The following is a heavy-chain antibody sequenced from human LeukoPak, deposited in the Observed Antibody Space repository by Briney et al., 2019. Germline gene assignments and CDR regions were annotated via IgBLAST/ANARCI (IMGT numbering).Heavy chain of an antibody. CDR2: ISGSGGST. Sequence: GASLRLSCAASGFTFSSYAMSWVRLAPGKGLEWVSIISGSGGSTYSADSVKGRFTISRDNSKNTLYLRMNSLRAEDTAVYYCAKATPAAPSASRYYDYWGQGSLVTVSS. V-gene: IGHV3-23*01. CDR1: GFTFSSYA. CDR3: AKATPAAPSASRYYDY. J-gene: IGHJ4*02. D-gene: IGHD4-11*01.